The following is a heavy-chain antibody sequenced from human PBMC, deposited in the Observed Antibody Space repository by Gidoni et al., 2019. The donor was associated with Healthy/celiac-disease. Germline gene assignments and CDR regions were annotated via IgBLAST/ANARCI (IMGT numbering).Heavy chain of an antibody. CDR2: ISGSGCST. CDR1: GFTFSSYA. CDR3: ASKMVRGVTQDRYYYYYGMDV. D-gene: IGHD3-10*01. V-gene: IGHV3-23*01. J-gene: IGHJ6*02. Sequence: EVQLLESGGGLVQPGGSLRLSCAASGFTFSSYAMIWVRQAPGKGLEWVSAISGSGCSTYDADSVKGRFTISRDNSKNTLYLQMNSLRAEDTAVYYCASKMVRGVTQDRYYYYYGMDVWGQGTTVTVSS.